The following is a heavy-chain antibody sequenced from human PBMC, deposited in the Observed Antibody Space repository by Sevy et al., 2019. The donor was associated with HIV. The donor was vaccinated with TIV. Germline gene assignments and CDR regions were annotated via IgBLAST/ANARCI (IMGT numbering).Heavy chain of an antibody. V-gene: IGHV3-15*01. D-gene: IGHD2-8*01. Sequence: GGALRLSCVASGFTFSYAWMSWVRQAPGKGLEWVGRIKSRPDGGTTDYAAPVKGRFTISRDDSKNTLYLQMNSLKTEDTGVYYCSTDPIIVLLVTEGMDVWGQGTTVTVSS. J-gene: IGHJ6*02. CDR1: GFTFSYAW. CDR2: IKSRPDGGTT. CDR3: STDPIIVLLVTEGMDV.